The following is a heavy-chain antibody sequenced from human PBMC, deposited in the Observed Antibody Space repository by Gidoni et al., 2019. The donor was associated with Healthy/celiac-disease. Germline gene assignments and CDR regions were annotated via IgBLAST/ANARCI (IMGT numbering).Heavy chain of an antibody. D-gene: IGHD1-26*01. CDR2: ISSSSSYI. V-gene: IGHV3-21*01. CDR1: GGTLSSYS. CDR3: AREVREWEPRLDAFDI. J-gene: IGHJ3*02. Sequence: EVQLVESGGGLVKPGGDLSVSCAASGGTLSSYSMPWVRQAPGKGLEWVSSISSSSSYISYADAVQCRFTISRDNAKHSLYLQLNRLSAEDTAVYYCAREVREWEPRLDAFDIWGQGTMVTVSS.